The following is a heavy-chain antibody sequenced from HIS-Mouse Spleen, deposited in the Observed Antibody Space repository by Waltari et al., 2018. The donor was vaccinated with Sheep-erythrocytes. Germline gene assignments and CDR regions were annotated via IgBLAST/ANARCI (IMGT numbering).Heavy chain of an antibody. CDR3: ARVASGATFDY. V-gene: IGHV3-21*01. D-gene: IGHD1-26*01. J-gene: IGHJ4*02. Sequence: EVQLVESGGGLVKPGGSLRLSGAASGFTFSSESVNGVRQAPGKGLEWVSSISSSSSYIYYADSVKGRFTISRDNAKNSLYLQMNSLRAEDTAVYYCARVASGATFDYWGQGTLVTVSS. CDR1: GFTFSSES. CDR2: ISSSSSYI.